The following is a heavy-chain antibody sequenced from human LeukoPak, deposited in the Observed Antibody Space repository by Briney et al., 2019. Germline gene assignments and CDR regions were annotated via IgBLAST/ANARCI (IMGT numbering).Heavy chain of an antibody. CDR2: ISYEGSAK. CDR3: ARVFSTSGRGYDYMDV. Sequence: GGSLRLCCAASEFTFSSYAMHWVRQAPGKGLEWVTVISYEGSAKYYADSVKGRFTISRDNSKSTLYLQMNSLRVEDTAVYYCARVFSTSGRGYDYMDVWGKGTSVIISS. D-gene: IGHD6-6*01. V-gene: IGHV3-30-3*01. J-gene: IGHJ6*03. CDR1: EFTFSSYA.